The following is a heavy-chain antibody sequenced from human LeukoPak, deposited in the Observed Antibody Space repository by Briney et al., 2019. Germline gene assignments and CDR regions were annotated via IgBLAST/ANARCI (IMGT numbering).Heavy chain of an antibody. J-gene: IGHJ4*02. V-gene: IGHV4-34*01. Sequence: PSETLSLTCAVYGGSFSGYYGSWIRQPPGKGLEWIGEINHSGSTNYNPSLKSRVTISVDKSKNQVSLKLSSVTAADTAVYYCARDHGLSPLDSWGQGTLVTVSS. CDR1: GGSFSGYY. CDR3: ARDHGLSPLDS. CDR2: INHSGST. D-gene: IGHD3-10*01.